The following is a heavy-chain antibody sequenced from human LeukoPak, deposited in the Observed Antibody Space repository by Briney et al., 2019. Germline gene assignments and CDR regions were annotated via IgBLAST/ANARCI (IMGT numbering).Heavy chain of an antibody. Sequence: GSLRLSCAASGLTFTNAWMSWVRQAPGKGLEWVGRIKKETDGGTTDYAAPVKGRFTISRDDSKNTLYLQMNSLKTEDTGVYYCIIDRTESGARFGYWGQGTLVTVSS. D-gene: IGHD1-26*01. CDR2: IKKETDGGTT. CDR3: IIDRTESGARFGY. J-gene: IGHJ4*02. V-gene: IGHV3-15*01. CDR1: GLTFTNAW.